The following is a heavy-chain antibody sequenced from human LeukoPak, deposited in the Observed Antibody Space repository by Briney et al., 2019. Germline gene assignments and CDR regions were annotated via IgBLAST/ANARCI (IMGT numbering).Heavy chain of an antibody. CDR1: GYSFTSYW. J-gene: IGHJ4*02. Sequence: GESLKISCKGSGYSFTSYWIGWVRQMPGKGLEWMGIIYPGDSDTRCSPSFQGQVTISADKSISTAYLQWSSLKASDTAMYYCARQPLCSGGSCYSLEYWGQGTLVTVSS. CDR2: IYPGDSDT. CDR3: ARQPLCSGGSCYSLEY. V-gene: IGHV5-51*01. D-gene: IGHD2-15*01.